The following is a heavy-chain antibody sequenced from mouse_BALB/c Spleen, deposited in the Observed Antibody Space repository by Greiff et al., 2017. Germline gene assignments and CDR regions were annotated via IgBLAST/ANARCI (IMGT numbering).Heavy chain of an antibody. V-gene: IGHV14-3*02. Sequence: VHVKQSGAELVKPGASVKLSCTASGFNFKDTYMHWVKQRPEQGLEWIGRIDPANGNTKYDPKFQGKATITADTSSNTAYLQLSSLTSEDTAVYYCAREGYGNFYAMDYWGQGTSVTVSS. CDR2: IDPANGNT. CDR3: AREGYGNFYAMDY. J-gene: IGHJ4*01. D-gene: IGHD2-10*02. CDR1: GFNFKDTY.